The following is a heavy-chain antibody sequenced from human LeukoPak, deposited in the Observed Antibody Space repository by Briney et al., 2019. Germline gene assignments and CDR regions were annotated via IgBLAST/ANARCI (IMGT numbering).Heavy chain of an antibody. CDR1: GYTFTNYY. CDR2: INPIGGST. J-gene: IGHJ4*02. V-gene: IGHV1-46*03. Sequence: ASVKVSCKASGYTFTNYYMHWVRQAPGQGLEWMGLINPIGGSTSYAQKFQGRVAMTRDTSTSTVYMELSSLRSEDTAVYYCARNDASGLDYWGQGTLVTVSS. D-gene: IGHD3-10*01. CDR3: ARNDASGLDY.